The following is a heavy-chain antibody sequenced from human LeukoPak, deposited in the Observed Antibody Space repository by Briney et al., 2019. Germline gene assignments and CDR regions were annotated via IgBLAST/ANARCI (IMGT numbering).Heavy chain of an antibody. CDR2: ISSSSSYI. D-gene: IGHD6-13*01. V-gene: IGHV3-21*01. Sequence: PGGSLRLSCAASGFTFSSYSMNWVRQAPGKGLEWVSSISSSSSYIYYADSVKGRFTISRDNAKNSLYLQMNSLRAEDTAVYYCARASIVAAGTQFYAFDIWGQGTMVTVSS. CDR3: ARASIVAAGTQFYAFDI. CDR1: GFTFSSYS. J-gene: IGHJ3*02.